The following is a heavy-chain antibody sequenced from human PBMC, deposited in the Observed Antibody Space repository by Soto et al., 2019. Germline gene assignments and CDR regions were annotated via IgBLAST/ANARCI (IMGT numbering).Heavy chain of an antibody. CDR1: GGTFSSYA. Sequence: QVQLVQSGAEVKKPGSSVKVSYKASGGTFSSYAISWVRQAPGQGLEWMGGIIPIFGTANYAQKFQGRVTITADESTSTAYMELSSLRSEDTAVYYCARDPLSGGRCCFDPWGQGTLVTVSS. CDR3: ARDPLSGGRCCFDP. J-gene: IGHJ5*02. V-gene: IGHV1-69*01. CDR2: IIPIFGTA. D-gene: IGHD3-10*01.